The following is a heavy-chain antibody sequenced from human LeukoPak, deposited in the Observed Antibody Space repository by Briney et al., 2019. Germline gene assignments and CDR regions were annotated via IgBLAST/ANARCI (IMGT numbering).Heavy chain of an antibody. CDR2: ISTYDGDT. CDR3: ARDVLNRCIGGICPIDD. J-gene: IGHJ4*02. Sequence: ASLKVSCKAPGYTFTRYGITWVRQAPGQELEWMGWISTYDGDTYYAQKFQGRVTMTRDTSTTTAYMELRGLRSDDAALYYCARDVLNRCIGGICPIDDWGQGTLVTVSS. V-gene: IGHV1-18*04. D-gene: IGHD2-15*01. CDR1: GYTFTRYG.